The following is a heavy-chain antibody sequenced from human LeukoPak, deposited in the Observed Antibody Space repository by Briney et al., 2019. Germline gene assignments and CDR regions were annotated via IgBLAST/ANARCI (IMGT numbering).Heavy chain of an antibody. CDR2: ISYDGSNK. V-gene: IGHV3-30*04. J-gene: IGHJ3*02. D-gene: IGHD5-12*01. Sequence: GSLRLSCAASGFTFSSYAMHWVRQAPGKGLEWVAVISYDGSNKYYADSVKGRFTISRDNSKNTLYLQMNSLRAEDTAVYYCARDYDYPRLAFDIWGQGTMVTVSS. CDR1: GFTFSSYA. CDR3: ARDYDYPRLAFDI.